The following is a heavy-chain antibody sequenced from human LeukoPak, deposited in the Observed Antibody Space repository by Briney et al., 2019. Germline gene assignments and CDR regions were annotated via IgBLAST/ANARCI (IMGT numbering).Heavy chain of an antibody. Sequence: GGSLRLSCAASGFTFSSYRMNWVRQAPGKGLEWVSAISGSSSHIYYADSVKGRFTISRDNGKNSLYLQMNSLRDEDTAVYYCARDRDYAFDYWGQGTLVTVSS. V-gene: IGHV3-21*01. CDR2: ISGSSSHI. CDR1: GFTFSSYR. J-gene: IGHJ4*02. D-gene: IGHD4-17*01. CDR3: ARDRDYAFDY.